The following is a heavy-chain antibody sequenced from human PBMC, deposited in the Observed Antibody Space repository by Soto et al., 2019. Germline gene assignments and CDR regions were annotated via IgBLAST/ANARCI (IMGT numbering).Heavy chain of an antibody. CDR3: ARGGGVGVAGSAAFDM. J-gene: IGHJ3*02. V-gene: IGHV1-2*02. CDR2: INPATGAA. CDR1: GYPVTAYY. Sequence: QLHLVQSGAVVKKPGASVTVSCSASGYPVTAYYMHWVRQAPGRGLEWMGGINPATGAAKYTQTFQGRVTMTRDPSTSTVFMELSGLTSEDPAVFYCARGGGVGVAGSAAFDMWGQGTLVTLSS. D-gene: IGHD3-3*01.